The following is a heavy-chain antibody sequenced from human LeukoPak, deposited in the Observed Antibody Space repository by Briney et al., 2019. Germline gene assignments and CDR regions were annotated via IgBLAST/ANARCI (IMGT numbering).Heavy chain of an antibody. D-gene: IGHD5-18*01. V-gene: IGHV3-48*02. CDR3: ARDQYSYGSSGFDY. Sequence: GGSLRLSCAASGFTFSSYSMNWVRQAPGKGLEWVSYISSSSSTIYYADSVKGRFTISRDNAKNSLYLQMNSLRDEDTAVYYCARDQYSYGSSGFDYWGQGTLVTVSS. CDR2: ISSSSSTI. J-gene: IGHJ4*02. CDR1: GFTFSSYS.